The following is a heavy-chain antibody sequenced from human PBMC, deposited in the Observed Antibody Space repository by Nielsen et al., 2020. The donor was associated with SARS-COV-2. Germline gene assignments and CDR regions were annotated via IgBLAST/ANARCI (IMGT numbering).Heavy chain of an antibody. J-gene: IGHJ6*03. V-gene: IGHV4-39*01. D-gene: IGHD5-12*01. CDR1: GGSISSSSYY. Sequence: SETLSLTCTVSGGSISSSSYYWGWIRQPPGKGLEWIGSIYYSGSTYYNPSLKSRVTISVDTSKNQFSLKLSSVTAADTAVYYCARHEGGYDVNTLYYYYYYMDVWGKGTTVTVSS. CDR3: ARHEGGYDVNTLYYYYYYMDV. CDR2: IYYSGST.